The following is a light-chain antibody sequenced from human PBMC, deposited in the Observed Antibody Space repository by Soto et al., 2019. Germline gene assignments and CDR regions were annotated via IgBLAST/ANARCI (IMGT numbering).Light chain of an antibody. CDR3: AAWDDSLSGQV. J-gene: IGLJ2*01. CDR1: SANSGSNY. V-gene: IGLV1-47*01. Sequence: QSVLTQPPSASGTPGQRVTISCSGSSANSGSNYVYWYQQLPGTAPKLLIYRNNQRPSGVPARFSGSKSGTSASLAISGLRSEDEADYYCAAWDDSLSGQVFGGGTKLTVL. CDR2: RNN.